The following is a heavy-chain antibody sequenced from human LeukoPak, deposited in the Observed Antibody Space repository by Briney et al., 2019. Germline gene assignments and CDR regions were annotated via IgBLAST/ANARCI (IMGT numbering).Heavy chain of an antibody. V-gene: IGHV1-2*02. J-gene: IGHJ4*02. CDR2: LNPYSGGT. CDR1: GYPFIGYY. D-gene: IGHD6-13*01. CDR3: ARAACAGYIDS. Sequence: GASVKVSCKTSGYPFIGYYIHWARQAPRQGLEWMGSLNPYSGGTNFAQKFQGGVTMTMDTSISTAYMELRRMRYDDTAVYYCARAACAGYIDSWGQGPLVTVSS.